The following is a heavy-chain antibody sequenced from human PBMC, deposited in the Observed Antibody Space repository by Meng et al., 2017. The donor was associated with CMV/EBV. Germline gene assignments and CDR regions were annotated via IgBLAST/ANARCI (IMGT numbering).Heavy chain of an antibody. CDR1: GGSISSSGYY. D-gene: IGHD5-24*01. V-gene: IGHV4-39*07. CDR2: IYYSEST. Sequence: SETLSLTCTVSGGSISSSGYYWGWIRQPPGKGLEWTGGIYYSESTYYNPSLKSRVTISVDTSKNQFSLNLTSVTAADTAVYYCARDKDGDGYNIGNGMDVWGQGTTVTVSS. J-gene: IGHJ6*02. CDR3: ARDKDGDGYNIGNGMDV.